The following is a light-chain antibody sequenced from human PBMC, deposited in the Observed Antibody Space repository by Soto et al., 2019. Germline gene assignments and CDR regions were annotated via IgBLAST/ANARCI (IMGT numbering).Light chain of an antibody. V-gene: IGKV3D-15*01. J-gene: IGKJ1*01. Sequence: EIVMTQSPATLSVSPGERATLSCRASQSISSNLAWYQQKSGQAPRLLIYGASTRASGIPTRFSGSGSGTEFTLTISSLQSEDFATYYCQQSFASLRTFGQGTTVEI. CDR2: GAS. CDR3: QQSFASLRT. CDR1: QSISSN.